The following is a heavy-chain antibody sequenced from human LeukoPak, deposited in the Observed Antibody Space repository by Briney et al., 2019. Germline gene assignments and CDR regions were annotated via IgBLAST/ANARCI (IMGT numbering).Heavy chain of an antibody. D-gene: IGHD6-6*01. CDR2: ISWSSGNI. CDR3: VKSNRPVAARGNFVY. J-gene: IGHJ4*02. Sequence: GGSQRLSCAASGFTFDDYAMHWVRQAPGKGLEWVSGISWSSGNIVYADSVKGRFTISRDNAKNSLYLQMNSLRAEDTALYFCVKSNRPVAARGNFVYWGQGTLVTVSS. CDR1: GFTFDDYA. V-gene: IGHV3-9*01.